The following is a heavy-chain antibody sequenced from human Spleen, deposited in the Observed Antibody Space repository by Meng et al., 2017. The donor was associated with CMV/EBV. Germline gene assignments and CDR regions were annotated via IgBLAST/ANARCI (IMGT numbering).Heavy chain of an antibody. V-gene: IGHV3-64*02. CDR1: GFTFSSYA. D-gene: IGHD1/OR15-1a*01. CDR3: ARGGGKTFYYYYGMDV. CDR2: ISSNGGST. Sequence: GGSLRLSCAASGFTFSSYAMHWVRQAPGKGLEYVSAISSNGGSTYYADSVKGRFTISRDNSKNTLYLQMGSLRAEDMAVYYCARGGGKTFYYYYGMDVWGQGTTVTVSS. J-gene: IGHJ6*02.